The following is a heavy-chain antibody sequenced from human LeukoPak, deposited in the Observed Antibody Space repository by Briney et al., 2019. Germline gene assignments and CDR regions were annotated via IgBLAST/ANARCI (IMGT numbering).Heavy chain of an antibody. CDR2: IIPIFGTA. CDR1: GGTFSSYA. Sequence: ASVKVSCKASGGTFSSYAISWVRQAPGQGLEWMGGIIPIFGTANYAQKFQGRVTITADESTSAAYMELSSLRSEDTAVYYCARGIAAAGETSTYWGQGTLVTVSS. J-gene: IGHJ4*02. V-gene: IGHV1-69*13. D-gene: IGHD6-13*01. CDR3: ARGIAAAGETSTY.